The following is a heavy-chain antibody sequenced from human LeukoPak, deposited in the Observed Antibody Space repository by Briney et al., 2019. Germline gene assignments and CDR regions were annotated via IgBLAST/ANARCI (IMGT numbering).Heavy chain of an antibody. D-gene: IGHD3-10*01. V-gene: IGHV3-23*01. J-gene: IGHJ4*02. CDR1: GFTFTNYA. CDR3: ARDIRLLWFGEFVY. CDR2: ISASGLMT. Sequence: TGGSLRLSCAASGFTFTNYAMTWVRQAPGKGLEWVSSISASGLMTYYADSVKGRFTVSRDNSKNTLYLQMNSLRAEDTAVYYCARDIRLLWFGEFVYWGQGTLVTVSS.